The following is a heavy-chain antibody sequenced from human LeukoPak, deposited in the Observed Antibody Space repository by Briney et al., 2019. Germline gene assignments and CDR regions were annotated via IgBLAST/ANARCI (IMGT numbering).Heavy chain of an antibody. V-gene: IGHV3-21*01. CDR2: ISSSSSYI. D-gene: IGHD6-13*01. Sequence: PGGSPRLSCAASGFTFSSYSMNWVRQAPGKGLEWVSSISSSSSYIYYADSVKGRFTISRDNAKNSLYLQMNSLRAEDTAVYYCARSGMVGSSSWFDPWGQGTLVTVSS. J-gene: IGHJ5*02. CDR3: ARSGMVGSSSWFDP. CDR1: GFTFSSYS.